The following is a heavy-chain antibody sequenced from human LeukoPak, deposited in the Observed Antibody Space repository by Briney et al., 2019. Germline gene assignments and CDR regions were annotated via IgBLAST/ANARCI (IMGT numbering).Heavy chain of an antibody. D-gene: IGHD6-13*01. CDR3: ARDLISAGDLCDY. V-gene: IGHV1-2*02. CDR1: GYTFIGHY. CDR2: INPQNGAT. Sequence: GASVKVSCKASGYTFIGHYIHWVRQAPGQGLEWMGWINPQNGATNYAQRFQGRVSMTRDTSISTAYMELNRLTSDDTAVYYCARDLISAGDLCDYWGQGTLVTLSS. J-gene: IGHJ4*02.